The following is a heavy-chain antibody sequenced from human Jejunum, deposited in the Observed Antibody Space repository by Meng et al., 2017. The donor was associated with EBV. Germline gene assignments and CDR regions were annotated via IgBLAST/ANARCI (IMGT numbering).Heavy chain of an antibody. CDR3: ARHRDVDYHLHY. D-gene: IGHD4-17*01. CDR2: ISTGGSI. CDR1: GFTVSSDY. Sequence: EVQLVESGGGLIQPGGSLGLSCAASGFTVSSDYMSWVRQAPGKGLEWVSVISTGGSIFYADSVKGRFTISRDNSKNTLYLQMNSLGAEDTAVYYCARHRDVDYHLHYWGQGSLVTVSS. V-gene: IGHV3-53*01. J-gene: IGHJ4*02.